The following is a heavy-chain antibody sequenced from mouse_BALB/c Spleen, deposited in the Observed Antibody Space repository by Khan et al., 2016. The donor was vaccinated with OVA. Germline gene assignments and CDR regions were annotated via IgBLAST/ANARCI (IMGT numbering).Heavy chain of an antibody. D-gene: IGHD1-1*01. J-gene: IGHJ2*01. CDR2: INPHIGET. Sequence: VQLQQSGPELVKPGASVKISCKASGYSFTGYFMNWVMQSHGKSLEWIGRINPHIGETFYNQKFKGKATLTVDESSSTAHMELRSLASEVSAVYYCARIYRSDFDYWGQGTTLTVS. CDR1: GYSFTGYF. CDR3: ARIYRSDFDY. V-gene: IGHV1-20*02.